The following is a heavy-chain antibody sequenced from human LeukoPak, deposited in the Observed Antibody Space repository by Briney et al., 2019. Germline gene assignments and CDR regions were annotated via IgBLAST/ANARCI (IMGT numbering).Heavy chain of an antibody. Sequence: GESLKISCKGAGYRFTTSWIAWMRQMPGKGLEWMGIIYPSDSDTRYSPSFQGQVTISADKSINTAYLQWSSLKASDTAMYYCARSVPNDYWGQGTLVTVSS. J-gene: IGHJ4*02. CDR1: GYRFTTSW. D-gene: IGHD2-2*01. CDR3: ARSVPNDY. V-gene: IGHV5-51*01. CDR2: IYPSDSDT.